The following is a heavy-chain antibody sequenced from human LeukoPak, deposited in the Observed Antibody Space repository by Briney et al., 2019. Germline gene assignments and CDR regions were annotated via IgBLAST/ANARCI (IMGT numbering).Heavy chain of an antibody. D-gene: IGHD1-1*01. CDR1: GHTLTELS. CDR2: YDPEEGTT. Sequence: ASVKVSCKVSGHTLTELSMHWVRQAPGKGPEWIGGYDPEEGTTIYSQKFQGRVTMAEDTSTDTAYLEMSYLRSEDTAVYFCVVLWERLGDFFFDFWGQGTQVTVPS. V-gene: IGHV1-24*01. CDR3: VVLWERLGDFFFDF. J-gene: IGHJ4*02.